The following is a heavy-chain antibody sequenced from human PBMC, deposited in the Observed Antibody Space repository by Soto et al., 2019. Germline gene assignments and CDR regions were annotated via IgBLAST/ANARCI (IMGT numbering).Heavy chain of an antibody. CDR3: ARQVDCEDPIEDYYFAY. J-gene: IGHJ4*02. D-gene: IGHD1-26*01. Sequence: PGESLKISCKGSGYSFTSYWIGWVLQMPGKGLEWMGIIYPGDSDTRYSPSFQGQVTISADKSISTAYLQGSSLKASDTAMYYCARQVDCEDPIEDYYFAYWGQGTLVTVSS. V-gene: IGHV5-51*01. CDR2: IYPGDSDT. CDR1: GYSFTSYW.